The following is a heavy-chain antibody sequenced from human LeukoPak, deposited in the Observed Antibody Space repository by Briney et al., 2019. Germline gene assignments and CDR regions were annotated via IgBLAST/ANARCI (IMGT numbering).Heavy chain of an antibody. CDR3: ARAQTRSMVRGGDFDY. CDR2: ISSNGGST. J-gene: IGHJ4*02. D-gene: IGHD3-10*01. Sequence: GGSLRLSCAASGFTFSSYAMHWVRQAPGKGLEYVSAISSNGGSTYYANSVKGRFTISRDNSKNTLYLQMGSLRAEDMAVYYCARAQTRSMVRGGDFDYWGQGTLVTVSS. CDR1: GFTFSSYA. V-gene: IGHV3-64*01.